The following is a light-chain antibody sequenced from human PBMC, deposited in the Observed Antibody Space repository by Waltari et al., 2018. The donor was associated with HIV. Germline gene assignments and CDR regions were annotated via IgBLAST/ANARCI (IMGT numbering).Light chain of an antibody. J-gene: IGLJ2*01. CDR2: EVS. CDR3: SSYTSSNTFVV. V-gene: IGLV2-18*02. Sequence: QSALTQPPSVSGSPGQSVTIACPGTSSDVGTYNRVSWYQQPPGSAPKLMIYEVSNRPSGVPRLFSGSKSGNTASLTISGLQAEDEADYYCSSYTSSNTFVVFGGGTKLTVL. CDR1: SSDVGTYNR.